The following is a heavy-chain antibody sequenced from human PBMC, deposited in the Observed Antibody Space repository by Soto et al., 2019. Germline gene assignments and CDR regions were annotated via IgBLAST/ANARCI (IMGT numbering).Heavy chain of an antibody. J-gene: IGHJ4*02. Sequence: QVQLVESGGGVVQPGRSLRLSCAASGFTFSSYGMHWVRQAPGKGLEWVAVIWYDGSNKYYADSVKGRFTISRDNSKNTLYLQMNSLRAEDTAVYYCARGGPRVRTVTTVDYWGQGTLVTVSS. CDR1: GFTFSSYG. V-gene: IGHV3-33*01. CDR3: ARGGPRVRTVTTVDY. CDR2: IWYDGSNK. D-gene: IGHD4-17*01.